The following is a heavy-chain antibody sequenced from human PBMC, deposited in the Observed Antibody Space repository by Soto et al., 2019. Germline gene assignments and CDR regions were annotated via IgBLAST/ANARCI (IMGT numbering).Heavy chain of an antibody. CDR3: TRAHEGSVWNGDFDY. CDR2: INPSGGAT. V-gene: IGHV1-46*03. Sequence: ASVKVSCKASGYTFTSYYMHWVRQAPGQGLEWMGIINPSGGATTYAQTKLGRVSINRDTSTNTVYIYMSSLTSEDTAEYYCTRAHEGSVWNGDFDYWGQGTLVTVSS. CDR1: GYTFTSYY. D-gene: IGHD1-1*01. J-gene: IGHJ4*02.